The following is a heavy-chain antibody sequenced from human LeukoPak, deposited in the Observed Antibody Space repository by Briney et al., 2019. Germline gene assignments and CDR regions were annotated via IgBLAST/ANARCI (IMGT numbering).Heavy chain of an antibody. Sequence: GGSLRLSCAASGFTFSSYSMNWVRQAPGKGLEWVSYISSSSSTIYYADSLKGRFTISRDNVKNSLYLQINSLRADDSAVYYCARDSFETDIDYWGQGTLVTVSS. J-gene: IGHJ4*02. D-gene: IGHD1-14*01. CDR1: GFTFSSYS. V-gene: IGHV3-48*04. CDR3: ARDSFETDIDY. CDR2: ISSSSSTI.